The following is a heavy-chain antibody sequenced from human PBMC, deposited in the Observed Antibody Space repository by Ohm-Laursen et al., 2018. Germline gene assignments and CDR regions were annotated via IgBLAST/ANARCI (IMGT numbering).Heavy chain of an antibody. Sequence: GASVKVSCKASGYIFTGYYMHWVRQAPGHGLEWMGTINPSGGSTSYAQNFQGRVTMTRDTSTNTVYMELSSLRSEDTAVYYCARVCSGGSCYSSLDSWGQGTLVTVSS. V-gene: IGHV1-46*01. CDR1: GYIFTGYY. CDR3: ARVCSGGSCYSSLDS. D-gene: IGHD2-15*01. CDR2: INPSGGST. J-gene: IGHJ5*01.